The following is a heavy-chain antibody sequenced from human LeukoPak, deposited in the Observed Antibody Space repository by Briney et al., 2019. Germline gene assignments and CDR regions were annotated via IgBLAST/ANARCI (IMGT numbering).Heavy chain of an antibody. CDR2: IYYSGST. J-gene: IGHJ4*02. V-gene: IGHV4-39*01. D-gene: IGHD3-10*01. CDR1: GGSISSTSYY. Sequence: SETLSLTCTVSGGSISSTSYYWGWIRQPPGKGLGWIGSIYYSGSTNYHPSLRSRVTISVDTSKNHVYLTLNSVAAADTAIYYCAASLWFGVNPEYWGQGTLVTVSS. CDR3: AASLWFGVNPEY.